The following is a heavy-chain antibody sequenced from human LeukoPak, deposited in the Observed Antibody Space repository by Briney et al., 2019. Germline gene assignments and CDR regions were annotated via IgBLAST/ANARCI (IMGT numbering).Heavy chain of an antibody. CDR3: ASTPYNWNYTPHFDY. D-gene: IGHD1-7*01. CDR2: IYHSGST. V-gene: IGHV4-30-2*01. CDR1: GGSISSGGYS. J-gene: IGHJ4*02. Sequence: SQTLSLTCAVSGGSISSGGYSWSWIRRPPGKGLEWIGYIYHSGSTYYNPSLKSRVTISVDRSKNQFSLKLSSVTAADTAVYYCASTPYNWNYTPHFDYWGQGTLVTVSS.